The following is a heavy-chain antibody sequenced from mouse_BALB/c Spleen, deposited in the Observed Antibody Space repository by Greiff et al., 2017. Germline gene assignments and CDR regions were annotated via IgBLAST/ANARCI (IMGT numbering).Heavy chain of an antibody. Sequence: EVQLVESGGGLVQPGGSRKLSCAASGFTFSSFGMHWVRQAPEKGLEWVAYISSGSSTIYYADTVKGRFTISRDNPKNTLFLQMTSLRSEDTAMYYCAREYYGSSYSYFDYWGQGTTLTVSS. D-gene: IGHD1-1*01. CDR3: AREYYGSSYSYFDY. CDR1: GFTFSSFG. CDR2: ISSGSSTI. V-gene: IGHV5-17*02. J-gene: IGHJ2*01.